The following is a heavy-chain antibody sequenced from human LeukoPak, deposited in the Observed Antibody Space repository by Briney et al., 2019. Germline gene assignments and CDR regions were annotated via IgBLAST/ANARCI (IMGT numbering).Heavy chain of an antibody. CDR3: VRDRRYFDL. V-gene: IGHV3-21*01. CDR2: ISSSSSYI. CDR1: GFTFSSYS. J-gene: IGHJ2*01. Sequence: KPGGSLRLSCAASGFTFSSYSMNWVRQAPGKGLEWVSSISSSSSYIYYADSVKGRFTFSRDNAKNSLYQQLNSLRDDDTAVYYCVRDRRYFDLWGRGTLVTVSS.